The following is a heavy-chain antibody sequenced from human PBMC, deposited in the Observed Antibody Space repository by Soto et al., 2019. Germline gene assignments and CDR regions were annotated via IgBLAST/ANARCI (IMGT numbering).Heavy chain of an antibody. CDR1: GFSLSTSGVR. J-gene: IGHJ4*02. Sequence: QITLKESGPTLVKPTQTLTLTCTFSGFSLSTSGVRVGWIRQPPGKALEWLALIYWDDDKRYSPSLKRRLTITKDTSKNQVVLTRTNMDPVDTATYYCAHSRWVYCSTTSCPYYFDYWGQGTLVTVSS. CDR3: AHSRWVYCSTTSCPYYFDY. D-gene: IGHD2-2*01. CDR2: IYWDDDK. V-gene: IGHV2-5*02.